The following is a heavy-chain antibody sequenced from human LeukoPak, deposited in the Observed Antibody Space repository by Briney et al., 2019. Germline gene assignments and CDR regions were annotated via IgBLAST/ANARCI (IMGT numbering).Heavy chain of an antibody. CDR2: INPSGCST. V-gene: IGHV1-46*01. CDR3: ARDDSTSWYRNGDY. CDR1: RCTFTSYY. D-gene: IGHD6-13*01. J-gene: IGHJ4*02. Sequence: SVNVSCKPCRCTFTSYYMHWVRQAPRQGREGMGIINPSGCSTTYAQKFQGKVTMTMDTSTSTVNMELRSLSSEGTAVYYCARDDSTSWYRNGDYCGQGNLVTVTA.